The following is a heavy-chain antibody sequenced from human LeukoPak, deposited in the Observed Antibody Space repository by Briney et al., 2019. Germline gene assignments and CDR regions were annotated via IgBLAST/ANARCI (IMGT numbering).Heavy chain of an antibody. CDR2: IYHRGST. D-gene: IGHD3-3*01. CDR3: ARGAEYYAIWRGYAGYSDY. Sequence: SETLSLTCTVSGYSISNGYYWGWIRQPSGKGLEWVGSIYHRGSTYYNPSLRSRVTISLDRSKKKFSLKLTSVTAADTAVYFCARGAEYYAIWRGYAGYSDYWGQGISVTVSS. V-gene: IGHV4-38-2*02. J-gene: IGHJ4*02. CDR1: GYSISNGYY.